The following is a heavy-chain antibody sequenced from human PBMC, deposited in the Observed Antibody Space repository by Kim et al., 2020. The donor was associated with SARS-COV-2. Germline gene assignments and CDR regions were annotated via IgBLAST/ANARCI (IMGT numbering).Heavy chain of an antibody. CDR2: TSAGNDNT. CDR1: GYTFISYA. J-gene: IGHJ4*02. CDR3: ARGGNWNDAFDY. Sequence: ASVKVSCKASGYTFISYALHWVRQAPGQRLEWMGWTSAGNDNTKFSQKFQGRVTISRDTSASTVYMELSSLRSEDTAVYYCARGGNWNDAFDYCGQGTLDTVSS. D-gene: IGHD1-1*01. V-gene: IGHV1-3*01.